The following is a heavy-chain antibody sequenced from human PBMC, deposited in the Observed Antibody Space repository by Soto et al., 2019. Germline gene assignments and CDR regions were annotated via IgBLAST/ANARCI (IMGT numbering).Heavy chain of an antibody. D-gene: IGHD1-26*01. Sequence: LRLSCAASGFTFDDYAMHWVRQAPGKGLEWVSGISWNSGSIGYADSVKGRFTISRDNAKNSLYLQMNSLRAEDTALYYCAKASSGSYPTFDYWGQGTLVTVSS. J-gene: IGHJ4*02. CDR1: GFTFDDYA. CDR2: ISWNSGSI. CDR3: AKASSGSYPTFDY. V-gene: IGHV3-9*01.